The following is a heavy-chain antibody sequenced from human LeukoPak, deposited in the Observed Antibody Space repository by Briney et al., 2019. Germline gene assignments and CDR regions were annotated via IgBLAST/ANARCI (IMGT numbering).Heavy chain of an antibody. V-gene: IGHV1-69*13. CDR1: GGTFSSYA. Sequence: PSVKVSCKASGGTFSSYAISWVRQAPGPGLEWMGGIIPIFGTANYAQKFEGRVTITADESTSTAYIELSSLRSEDTAVYYCARGQTYYYDSSGYYPFDYWGQGTLVTVSS. J-gene: IGHJ4*02. CDR3: ARGQTYYYDSSGYYPFDY. D-gene: IGHD3-22*01. CDR2: IIPIFGTA.